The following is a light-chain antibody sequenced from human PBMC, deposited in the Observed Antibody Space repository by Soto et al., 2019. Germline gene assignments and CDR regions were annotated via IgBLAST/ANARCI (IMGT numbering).Light chain of an antibody. J-gene: IGLJ2*01. CDR2: DVS. V-gene: IGLV2-14*01. CDR1: SSDVGGYNY. Sequence: QSALTQPASVSGSPGQSITLSCTGTSSDVGGYNYVSWYQQHPGKAPKLMIYDVSNRPSGVSNRCSGSKSGNTASLTISGLQAEDEADYYCSSDTSSSTVVFGGGTKLTVL. CDR3: SSDTSSSTVV.